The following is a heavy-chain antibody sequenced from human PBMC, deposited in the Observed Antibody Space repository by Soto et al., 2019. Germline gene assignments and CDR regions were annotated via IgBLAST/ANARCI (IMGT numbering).Heavy chain of an antibody. CDR2: IYYSGST. CDR1: GGSISSYY. Sequence: SETLSLTCTVSGGSISSYYWSWIRQPPGKGLEWIGYIYYSGSTNYNPSLKSRVTISVDTSKNQFSLKLSSVTAADTAVYYCARHTWLLPAFDFCGKGTLVTVSS. J-gene: IGHJ4*02. CDR3: ARHTWLLPAFDF. V-gene: IGHV4-59*08. D-gene: IGHD2-15*01.